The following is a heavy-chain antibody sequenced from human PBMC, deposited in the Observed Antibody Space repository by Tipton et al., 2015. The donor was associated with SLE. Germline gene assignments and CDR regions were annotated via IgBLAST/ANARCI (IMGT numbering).Heavy chain of an antibody. CDR3: AEEQYSSGWLVDY. CDR2: IIPIPGIA. J-gene: IGHJ4*02. CDR1: GGTFSSYG. Sequence: QLVQSGAEVKKPGSSVKVSCKASGGTFSSYGISWVRQAPGQGLEWMGRIIPIPGIANCAQKFQGRVTITADKSTSTAYMELSSLRSEDTAVYYCAEEQYSSGWLVDYWGQGTLVTVSS. D-gene: IGHD6-19*01. V-gene: IGHV1-69*09.